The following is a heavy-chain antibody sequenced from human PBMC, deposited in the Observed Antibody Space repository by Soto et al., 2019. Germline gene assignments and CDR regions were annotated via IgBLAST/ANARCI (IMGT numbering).Heavy chain of an antibody. CDR2: ISGSGGST. Sequence: PGGSLRLSCAASGFTFSSYAMSWVRQAPGKGLEWVSAISGSGGSTYYADSVKGRFTISRDNSKNTLYLQMNSLRAEDTAVYYCAKGNGYSYGYENWFDPWGQGTLVTVSS. CDR3: AKGNGYSYGYENWFDP. D-gene: IGHD5-18*01. CDR1: GFTFSSYA. J-gene: IGHJ5*02. V-gene: IGHV3-23*01.